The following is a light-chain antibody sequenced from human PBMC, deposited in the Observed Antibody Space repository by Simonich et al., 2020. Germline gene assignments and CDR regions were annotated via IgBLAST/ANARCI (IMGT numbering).Light chain of an antibody. CDR2: DAS. CDR3: QQYNNWPLT. CDR1: QRVSSSY. Sequence: EIVLPQSPGTLSLSPGERATLSCRASQRVSSSYLAWYQQKPGLAPRLLSYDASSRATGIPARFSGSGSGTEFTLTISSMQSEDFAVYYCQQYNNWPLTFGPGTKVDIK. J-gene: IGKJ3*01. V-gene: IGKV3-15*01.